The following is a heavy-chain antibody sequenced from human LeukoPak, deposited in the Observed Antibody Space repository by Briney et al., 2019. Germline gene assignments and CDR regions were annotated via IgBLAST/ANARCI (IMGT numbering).Heavy chain of an antibody. CDR1: GFTFSDYT. Sequence: GGSLRLSCAGSGFTFSDYTMHWVRQGPGKGLEYVSAITANARSKYHADSVRGRFTISRDNSKDTLYLQMGSLRPEDTAVYYCARGPSSYFYMDVWGKGTTVTISS. V-gene: IGHV3-64*02. CDR2: ITANARSK. J-gene: IGHJ6*03. CDR3: ARGPSSYFYMDV.